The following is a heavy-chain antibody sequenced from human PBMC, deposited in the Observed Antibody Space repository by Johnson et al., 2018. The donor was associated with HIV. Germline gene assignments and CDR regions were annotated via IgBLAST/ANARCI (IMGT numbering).Heavy chain of an antibody. D-gene: IGHD5-24*01. CDR1: GLIVSSSY. Sequence: VQLVESGGGFIQPGGSLRLSCAASGLIVSSSYMTWVRQGPGKGLEWVSVIYSGGSTYYADYGKGRFTIYRDNSKNTLYLQINSLRAEDTAVYYCASATVMATLSLGPWYPFDIWGQGTMVTVSS. CDR2: IYSGGST. J-gene: IGHJ3*02. V-gene: IGHV3-53*01. CDR3: ASATVMATLSLGPWYPFDI.